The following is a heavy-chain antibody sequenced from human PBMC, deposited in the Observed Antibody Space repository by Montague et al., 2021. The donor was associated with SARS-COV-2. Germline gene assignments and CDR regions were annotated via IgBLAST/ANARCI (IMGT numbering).Heavy chain of an antibody. D-gene: IGHD2/OR15-2a*01. CDR1: GFTFSIYA. Sequence: SLRLFCAASGFTFSIYAMSWVRQAPGKGPQWVSTFTGGNTFYADSVKGRFTISRDNYKNTLYLQMNSLGAEDTAIYYCAKAEESGNYLSVGLDSWGPGTLVTVSS. CDR3: AKAEESGNYLSVGLDS. J-gene: IGHJ4*02. CDR2: FTGGNT. V-gene: IGHV3-23*01.